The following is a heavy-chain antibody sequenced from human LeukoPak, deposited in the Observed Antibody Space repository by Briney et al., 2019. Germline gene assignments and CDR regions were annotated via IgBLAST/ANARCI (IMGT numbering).Heavy chain of an antibody. CDR1: GFTFSSYG. Sequence: GGSLRLSCAASGFTFSSYGMHWVRQAPGKGLEWVAVIWYDGSNKYYADSVKGRFTISRDNSKNTLYLQMNSLRAEDTAVYYCAGGSWIQLWGDYWGQGTLVTVSS. CDR2: IWYDGSNK. J-gene: IGHJ4*02. D-gene: IGHD5-18*01. V-gene: IGHV3-33*01. CDR3: AGGSWIQLWGDY.